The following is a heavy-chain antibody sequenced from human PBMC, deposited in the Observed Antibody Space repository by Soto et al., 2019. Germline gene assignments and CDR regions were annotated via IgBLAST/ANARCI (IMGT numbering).Heavy chain of an antibody. D-gene: IGHD6-19*01. J-gene: IGHJ4*02. V-gene: IGHV4-39*01. CDR1: GGSISSSTFY. CDR3: ARQIAVSETRDYDY. CDR2: IYYTGNS. Sequence: SETLSLTCTVSGGSISSSTFYWGWIRQPPGKGLEWIGQIYYTGNSYYNPSLKSRVTIWGDTSKNQFSLKLSSVTAADTAVYYCARQIAVSETRDYDYWGQGTLVIVSS.